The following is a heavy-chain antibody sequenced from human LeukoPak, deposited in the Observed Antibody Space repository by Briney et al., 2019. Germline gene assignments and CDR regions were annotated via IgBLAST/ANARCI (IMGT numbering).Heavy chain of an antibody. CDR2: IYYSGSI. J-gene: IGHJ4*02. V-gene: IGHV4-28*05. CDR3: ARNMGDGSGIIDY. D-gene: IGHD3-10*01. CDR1: GYSISGSNW. Sequence: SDTLSLTCAVSGYSISGSNWWGWIRQPPGKGLEWIWYIYYSGSIYYNPSLKSRVTMSVDTSKNQFSLKLSSVHAVDTALYYCARNMGDGSGIIDYWGQGTLVTVSS.